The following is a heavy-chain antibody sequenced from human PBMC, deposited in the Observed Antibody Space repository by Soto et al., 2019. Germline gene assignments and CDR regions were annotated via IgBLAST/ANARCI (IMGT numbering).Heavy chain of an antibody. D-gene: IGHD2-21*01. CDR2: ISGGGDAT. Sequence: EVQLLESGGDSVQPGGSVRLSCAGSGFTFINYAMNWVRQAPGKGLEWVSTISGGGDATFFADSVSGRFTFSRDNSKNTVTLQMNRLRVDDKAVDYCARKVVWSTSRPDYWYFQLWGRGTLVTVSS. CDR3: ARKVVWSTSRPDYWYFQL. CDR1: GFTFINYA. J-gene: IGHJ2*01. V-gene: IGHV3-23*01.